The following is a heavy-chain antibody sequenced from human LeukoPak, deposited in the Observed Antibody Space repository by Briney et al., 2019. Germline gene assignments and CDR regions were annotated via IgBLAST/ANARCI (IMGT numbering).Heavy chain of an antibody. J-gene: IGHJ4*02. V-gene: IGHV3-7*01. CDR2: IKKDGSEK. CDR3: ARGKEYFDWLLRAYYFDY. CDR1: GFTFSSYW. D-gene: IGHD3-9*01. Sequence: GGSLRLSCAASGFTFSSYWMSWVRQAPGMGLEWVANIKKDGSEKSYVDSVKGRFTISRDNAKNSLYLQMNSLRAEDTAVYYCARGKEYFDWLLRAYYFDYWGQGALVTVSS.